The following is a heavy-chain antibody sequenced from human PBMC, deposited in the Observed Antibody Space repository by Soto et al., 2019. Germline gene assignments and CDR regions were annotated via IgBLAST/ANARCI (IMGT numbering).Heavy chain of an antibody. CDR3: ARSPGYSASWGYFYYGMKI. CDR1: GYTFTNYG. V-gene: IGHV1-18*01. CDR2: INTYHGNT. Sequence: QVQLVQSGAELKKPGVSVKVSCKASGYTFTNYGISWVRQAPGQGLEWMGWINTYHGNTKYAQKLQGRVTMTKDTSTSIAYMELTSLRSDDTAVYYCARSPGYSASWGYFYYGMKIWGQGTTVIVSS. D-gene: IGHD6-13*01. J-gene: IGHJ6*02.